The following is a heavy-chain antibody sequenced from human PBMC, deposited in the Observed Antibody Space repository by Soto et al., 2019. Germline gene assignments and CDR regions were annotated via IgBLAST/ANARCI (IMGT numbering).Heavy chain of an antibody. Sequence: QVQLVQSGAEVKKPGASVKVSCKASGYTFTSYYMHWVRQAPGQGLEWMGIINPSGGSTSYAQKFQGRVTMTRDTSTSTVYMELSSLRSEDTAVHYCASGITGTHDAFDIWGQGTMVTVSS. J-gene: IGHJ3*02. CDR3: ASGITGTHDAFDI. D-gene: IGHD1-7*01. CDR1: GYTFTSYY. CDR2: INPSGGST. V-gene: IGHV1-46*01.